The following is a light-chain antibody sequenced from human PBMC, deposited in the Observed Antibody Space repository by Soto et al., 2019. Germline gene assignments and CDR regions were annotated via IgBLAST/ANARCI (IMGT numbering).Light chain of an antibody. CDR2: LSD. CDR3: AAWDGSLSVVL. CDR1: ASNIGSSA. Sequence: QSVLTQPPSASGTPGQGVTMSCSGGASNIGSSAVNWYQHVPGAAPKLLIYLSDQRPSGVPDRFSGSKSGTSASLAISGLQSEDEADYYCAAWDGSLSVVLFGGGTKVTVL. V-gene: IGLV1-44*01. J-gene: IGLJ2*01.